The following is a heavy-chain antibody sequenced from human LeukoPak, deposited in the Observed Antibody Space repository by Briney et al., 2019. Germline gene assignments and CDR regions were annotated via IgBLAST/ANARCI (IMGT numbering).Heavy chain of an antibody. CDR3: ARESLTWLQSRTSWFDP. V-gene: IGHV4-38-2*02. CDR2: IYYSGST. Sequence: SETLSLTCTVSGYSISSGYYWGWIRQPPGKGLEWIGTIYYSGSTYYNPSLKSRVTISVDSSKNQFSLRLSSVTAADTAVYYCARESLTWLQSRTSWFDPWGQGTLVTVSS. CDR1: GYSISSGYY. D-gene: IGHD5-24*01. J-gene: IGHJ5*02.